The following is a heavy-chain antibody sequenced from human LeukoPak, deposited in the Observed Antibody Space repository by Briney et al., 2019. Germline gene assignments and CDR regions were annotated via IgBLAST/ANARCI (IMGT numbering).Heavy chain of an antibody. CDR2: INPSGGST. V-gene: IGHV1-46*01. CDR1: GYTFTSYY. D-gene: IGHD4-17*01. CDR3: AREYGDQNWFDP. J-gene: IGHJ5*02. Sequence: ASVKVSCKASGYTFTSYYMHWVRQAPGQGLEWMGIINPSGGSTSYAQKFQGRVTMTRDMSTSTVYMELSSLRSEDTAVYYCAREYGDQNWFDPWGQGILVTVSS.